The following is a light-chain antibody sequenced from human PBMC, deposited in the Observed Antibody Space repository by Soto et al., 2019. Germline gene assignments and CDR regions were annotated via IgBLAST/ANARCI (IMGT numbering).Light chain of an antibody. CDR2: ASS. V-gene: IGKV1-27*01. J-gene: IGKJ4*02. Sequence: DIQMTQSPSSLSAALGDRVTITCRASQGIGDYFSLFHQKPGNAPKLQLYASSPLQSVVPSRFSGSGSGTDFTLTVSSLQPEAVSTYYCQKYNRAPLTFGGGTRVQIQ. CDR1: QGIGDY. CDR3: QKYNRAPLT.